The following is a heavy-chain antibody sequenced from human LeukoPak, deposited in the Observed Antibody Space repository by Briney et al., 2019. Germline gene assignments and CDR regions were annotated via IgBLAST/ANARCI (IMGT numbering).Heavy chain of an antibody. J-gene: IGHJ4*02. V-gene: IGHV4-39*07. D-gene: IGHD2-2*01. Sequence: SETLSLTCTVSGGSISTSSYYWGWVRQPPGKGLEWIGNIFYSGSTYYSPSLKSRVTISLDTSRNQFSLKLSSVTAADTAVYYCARRAVVPAAMDYWGQGTLVTVSS. CDR1: GGSISTSSYY. CDR3: ARRAVVPAAMDY. CDR2: IFYSGST.